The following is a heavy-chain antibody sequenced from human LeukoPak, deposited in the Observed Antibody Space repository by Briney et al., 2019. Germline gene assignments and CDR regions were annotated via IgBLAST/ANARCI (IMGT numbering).Heavy chain of an antibody. CDR3: ARDATMVRGIVITGVDHGMDV. D-gene: IGHD3-10*01. V-gene: IGHV3-11*01. CDR2: ISSSGGSI. CDR1: GFSFSDYY. Sequence: GGSLRLSCGASGFSFSDYYMTWIRQAPGKGLEWVSHISSSGGSIYYADSVKGRFTISRDNAKNSLYLQMKSLRAEDTAVYYCARDATMVRGIVITGVDHGMDVWGQGTTVTVSS. J-gene: IGHJ6*02.